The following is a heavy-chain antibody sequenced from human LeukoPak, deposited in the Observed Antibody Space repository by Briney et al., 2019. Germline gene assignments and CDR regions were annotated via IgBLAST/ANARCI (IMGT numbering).Heavy chain of an antibody. CDR1: GYTFTSYA. CDR2: IIPIFGTA. CDR3: AAPLLTVANSEGYYYGMDV. V-gene: IGHV1-69*13. J-gene: IGHJ6*02. Sequence: SVKVSCKASGYTFTSYAISWVRQAPGQGLEWMGGIIPIFGTANYAQKFQGRVTITADESTSTAYMELSSLRSEDTAVYYCAAPLLTVANSEGYYYGMDVWGQGTTVTVSS. D-gene: IGHD4-23*01.